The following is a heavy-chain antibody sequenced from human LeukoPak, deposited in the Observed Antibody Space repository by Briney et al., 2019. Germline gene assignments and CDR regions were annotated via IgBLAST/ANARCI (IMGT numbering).Heavy chain of an antibody. D-gene: IGHD3-10*01. CDR1: GFTFDNYW. J-gene: IGHJ4*02. CDR2: ISWNSGSI. Sequence: GGSLRLSCTASGFTFDNYWMTWVRQPPGKGLEWVSGISWNSGSIGYADSVKGRFTISRDNAKNSLYLQMNSLRAEDTALYYCAKIRSGYGGFDYWGQGTLVTVSS. CDR3: AKIRSGYGGFDY. V-gene: IGHV3-9*01.